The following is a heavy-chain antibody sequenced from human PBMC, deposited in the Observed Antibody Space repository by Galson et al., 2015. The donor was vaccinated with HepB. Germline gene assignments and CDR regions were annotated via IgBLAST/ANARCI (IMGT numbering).Heavy chain of an antibody. CDR3: AGRIGLVRGIITKPDYYYGMDV. J-gene: IGHJ6*02. Sequence: SLRLSCAASGFTFSSYWMNWVRQAPGKGLEWVAHINQDGSSKYYVDSVKGRFTISRDNAKDSVYLQLDSLRAEDTAVYYCAGRIGLVRGIITKPDYYYGMDVWGQGTTVTVAS. CDR1: GFTFSSYW. CDR2: INQDGSSK. D-gene: IGHD3-10*01. V-gene: IGHV3-7*03.